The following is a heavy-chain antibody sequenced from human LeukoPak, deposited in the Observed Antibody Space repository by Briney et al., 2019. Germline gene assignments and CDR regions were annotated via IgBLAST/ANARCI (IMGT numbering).Heavy chain of an antibody. CDR3: ARTVGYCSGGSCEGYNYYYMDV. CDR1: GGTFSSYA. CDR2: IIPIFGTA. D-gene: IGHD2-15*01. Sequence: GASVKVSCKASGGTFSSYAISWVRQAPGQGLEWMGGIIPIFGTANYAQKFQGRVTITADESTSTAYMELSSLRSEDTAVYYCARTVGYCSGGSCEGYNYYYMDVWGKGTTVTISS. V-gene: IGHV1-69*13. J-gene: IGHJ6*03.